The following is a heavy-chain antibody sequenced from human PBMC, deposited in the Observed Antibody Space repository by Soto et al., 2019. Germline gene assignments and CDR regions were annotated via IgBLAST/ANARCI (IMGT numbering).Heavy chain of an antibody. D-gene: IGHD4-4*01. CDR3: TQNCSRTTVSKYYFDY. Sequence: GGSLRLSCAASGFTCSSYAMSWVRQAPGKGLEWVSAISGSGGSTYYADSVKGRFTISRDNSKNTMYLKMNILRAEDTAVYYCTQNCSRTTVSKYYFDYWGQGALVTVSS. J-gene: IGHJ4*02. CDR2: ISGSGGST. CDR1: GFTCSSYA. V-gene: IGHV3-23*01.